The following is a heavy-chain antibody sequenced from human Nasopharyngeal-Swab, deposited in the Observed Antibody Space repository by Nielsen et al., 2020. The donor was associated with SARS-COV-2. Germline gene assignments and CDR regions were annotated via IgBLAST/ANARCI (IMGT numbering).Heavy chain of an antibody. CDR1: GFTFENYA. Sequence: SLKISCAASGFTFENYAMHWVRQSPGKGLEWVSGITWNSGNKGYAESVQGRFTISRDNDRNSLYLQMSSLKVEDTAVYYCARDDYGSGYHSLEYYGMDVWGQGTTVTVSS. V-gene: IGHV3-9*01. CDR2: ITWNSGNK. D-gene: IGHD3-22*01. J-gene: IGHJ6*02. CDR3: ARDDYGSGYHSLEYYGMDV.